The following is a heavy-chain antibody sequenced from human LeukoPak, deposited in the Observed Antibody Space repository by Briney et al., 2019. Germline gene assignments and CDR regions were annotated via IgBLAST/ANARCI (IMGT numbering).Heavy chain of an antibody. CDR2: IVVGSGNT. CDR3: AADWGYFDGSDAFDI. D-gene: IGHD3-9*01. CDR1: GFTFTSSG. Sequence: GTSVKVYCKASGFTFTSSGVQWVRQARGQRLEWIGWIVVGSGNTNYAQKFQERVTITRDMSTSTAYMELSSLRSEDTAVYYCAADWGYFDGSDAFDIWGQGTMVTASS. V-gene: IGHV1-58*01. J-gene: IGHJ3*02.